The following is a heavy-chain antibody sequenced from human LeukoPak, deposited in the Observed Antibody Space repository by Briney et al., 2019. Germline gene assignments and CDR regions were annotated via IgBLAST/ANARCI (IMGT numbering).Heavy chain of an antibody. CDR1: GYSFTDYY. V-gene: IGHV1-2*02. J-gene: IGHJ3*02. CDR2: INPNSGGT. CDR3: ARVASTTRRHDAFDI. D-gene: IGHD1-1*01. Sequence: GASVKVSCKASGYSFTDYYIHWVRQAPGQGLEWMGWINPNSGGTIYAQKFQGRVTMTRDTSINTAYMELSSLRSDDTAVYYCARVASTTRRHDAFDIWGQGTVVTVSS.